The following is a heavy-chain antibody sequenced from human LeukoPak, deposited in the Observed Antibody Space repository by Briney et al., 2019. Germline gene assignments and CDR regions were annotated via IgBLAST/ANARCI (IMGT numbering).Heavy chain of an antibody. CDR2: ISSSSSYI. J-gene: IGHJ4*02. V-gene: IGHV3-21*01. CDR1: GFTFSSYS. Sequence: PGGSLRLSCAASGFTFSSYSMNWVRQAPGKGLEWVSSISSSSSYIYYADSVKGRFTISRDNAKNSLYLQMNSLRAEDTAVYYCARDSIAALGDFDYWGQGTLVTVSS. CDR3: ARDSIAALGDFDY. D-gene: IGHD6-6*01.